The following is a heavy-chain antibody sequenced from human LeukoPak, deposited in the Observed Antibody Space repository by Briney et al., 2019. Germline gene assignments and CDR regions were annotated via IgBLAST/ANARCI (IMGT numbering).Heavy chain of an antibody. D-gene: IGHD3-9*01. Sequence: GRCLRLSCAPAAPSLSVSAMEWVRQASGRGLEWVGRIRSKAKRSATAYAASVKARFTISRDDSKNTAYLQMSSLKTEETAVYYCTPSLYDILTGSDYWGQGTLVTVSS. CDR2: IRSKAKRSAT. J-gene: IGHJ4*02. CDR1: APSLSVSA. V-gene: IGHV3-73*01. CDR3: TPSLYDILTGSDY.